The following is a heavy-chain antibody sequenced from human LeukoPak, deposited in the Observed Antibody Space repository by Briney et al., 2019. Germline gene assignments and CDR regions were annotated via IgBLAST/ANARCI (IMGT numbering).Heavy chain of an antibody. CDR2: INPNSGGT. CDR3: ARDLAIVAVTSSDY. D-gene: IGHD4-17*01. CDR1: GYTFTGSY. Sequence: ASVKVSCKASGYTFTGSYMHWVRQAPGQGLEWMGWINPNSGGTNYAQKFQGRVTMTRDTSISTAYMELSRLRSDDTAVYYCARDLAIVAVTSSDYWGQGNLVTVSS. J-gene: IGHJ4*02. V-gene: IGHV1-2*02.